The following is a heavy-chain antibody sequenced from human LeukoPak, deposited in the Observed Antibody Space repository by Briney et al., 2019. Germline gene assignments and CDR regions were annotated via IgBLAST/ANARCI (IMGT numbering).Heavy chain of an antibody. D-gene: IGHD4-11*01. CDR3: ATSSTVTHTRDP. CDR1: VYGFSEVD. V-gene: IGHV1-2*02. J-gene: IGHJ5*02. Sequence: GASVKVSCKASVYGFSEVDFNWVRQAPGQGLEWMGWINPHSGATNYAQRFQGRVSMDASFDTAYMELSRLTSDDTAVYYCATSSTVTHTRDPWGQGTLVTVSS. CDR2: INPHSGAT.